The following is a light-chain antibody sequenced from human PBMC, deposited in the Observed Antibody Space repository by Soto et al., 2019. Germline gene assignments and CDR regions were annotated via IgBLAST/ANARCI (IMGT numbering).Light chain of an antibody. V-gene: IGKV3-15*01. CDR2: GAS. CDR1: QSVSGN. J-gene: IGKJ1*01. Sequence: EIVMTQSPVTLSVSPGERATVSCRASQSVSGNIAWYQQKPGQAPRLLIYGASTRAIGIPARFSGSGSGTEFPLPISSLQSEDFAVYYCQQYNKWPTWTFGQGTKVEIK. CDR3: QQYNKWPTWT.